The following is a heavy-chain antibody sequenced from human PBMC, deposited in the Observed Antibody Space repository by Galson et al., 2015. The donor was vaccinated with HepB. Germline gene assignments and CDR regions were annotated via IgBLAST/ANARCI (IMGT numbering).Heavy chain of an antibody. CDR1: EFTFSSYA. V-gene: IGHV3-30*04. Sequence: SLRLSCAASEFTFSSYAMHWVRQAPGKGLEWVAVISIDGSNKDYADSVKGRFTISRDNSKNILYLQMNSLRSEDTAVYYCARGEVVPAAIRPYYFDYWGQGTLVTVSS. CDR2: ISIDGSNK. J-gene: IGHJ4*02. CDR3: ARGEVVPAAIRPYYFDY. D-gene: IGHD2-2*02.